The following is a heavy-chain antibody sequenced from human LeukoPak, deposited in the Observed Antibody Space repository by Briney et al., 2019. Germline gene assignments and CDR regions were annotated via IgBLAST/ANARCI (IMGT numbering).Heavy chain of an antibody. CDR3: ATRGRYFDY. CDR1: GYTLNDLS. V-gene: IGHV1-24*01. J-gene: IGHJ4*02. Sequence: ASVKVSCKVSGYTLNDLSIHWVRQAPGKGFEWMGRFDPEDGEPTYAQKFQNGVTMTEDTSTDTAYMELSSLRSEDTAVYYCATRGRYFDYWGQGTLVTVSS. CDR2: FDPEDGEP.